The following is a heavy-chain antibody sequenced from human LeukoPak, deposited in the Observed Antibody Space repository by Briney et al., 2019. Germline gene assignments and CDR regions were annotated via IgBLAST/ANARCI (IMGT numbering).Heavy chain of an antibody. D-gene: IGHD1-1*01. J-gene: IGHJ4*02. CDR2: IYYSGST. Sequence: SGTLSLTCTVSGGSISSYYWSWIRQPPGKGLEWIGYIYYSGSTNYNPSLKSRVTISVDTSKNQFSLKLRSVTAADTAVYYCAEVERRNYWGQGALVTVSS. V-gene: IGHV4-59*08. CDR3: AEVERRNY. CDR1: GGSISSYY.